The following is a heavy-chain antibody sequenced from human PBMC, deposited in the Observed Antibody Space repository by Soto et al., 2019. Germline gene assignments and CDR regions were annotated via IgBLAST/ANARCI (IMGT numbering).Heavy chain of an antibody. V-gene: IGHV4-59*08. D-gene: IGHD1-26*01. J-gene: IGHJ3*02. CDR1: GGSISSYY. CDR3: ARHGRGSYAWEDAFDI. CDR2: IYYSGST. Sequence: QVQLQESGPGLVKPSETLSLTCTVSGGSISSYYWSWIRQPPGKGLEWIGYIYYSGSTKYNPSLKRRVTISVDTSKNQFSLKLSSVTAADTAVYYCARHGRGSYAWEDAFDIWGQGTMVTVSS.